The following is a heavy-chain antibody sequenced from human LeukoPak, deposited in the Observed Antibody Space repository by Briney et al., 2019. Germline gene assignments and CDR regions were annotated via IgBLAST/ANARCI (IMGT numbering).Heavy chain of an antibody. D-gene: IGHD1-26*01. Sequence: PGGSLRLSCAAAGFTFSSYEMNSVRQAPGKGLERVSYISSSGSTIYYADSVKGRFTFSRDNSKNTLYLQMNSLRAEDTAVYYCAKDSTIVRATFSSYHYMDVSGKGTAVTVSS. CDR2: ISSSGSTI. J-gene: IGHJ6*03. CDR3: AKDSTIVRATFSSYHYMDV. CDR1: GFTFSSYE. V-gene: IGHV3-48*03.